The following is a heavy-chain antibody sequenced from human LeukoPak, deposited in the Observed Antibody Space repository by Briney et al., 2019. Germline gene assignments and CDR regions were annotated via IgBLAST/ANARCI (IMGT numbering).Heavy chain of an antibody. J-gene: IGHJ4*02. V-gene: IGHV3-30*03. CDR3: ARGGGGNSDFLTTYTGASLSFDY. CDR1: GFTFNNYG. D-gene: IGHD3-9*01. CDR2: ISFDGSDK. Sequence: PGGSLRLSCAGSGFTFNNYGIHWVRQAPGKGLEWVAVISFDGSDKYYAGSVKGRFTISRDSSKNTLYLQMNRLGAEDTAVYFCARGGGGNSDFLTTYTGASLSFDYWGQGALVTVSS.